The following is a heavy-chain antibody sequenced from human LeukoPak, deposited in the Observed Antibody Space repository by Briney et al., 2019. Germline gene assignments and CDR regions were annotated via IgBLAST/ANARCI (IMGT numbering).Heavy chain of an antibody. Sequence: GGSLRLSCAASGFTFSSYDMHWVRQATGKGLEWVSAIGTAGDTYYPGSVKGRFTISRENAKNSLYLQMNSLRAGDTAVYYCARPNRFLEWGTDAFDIWGQGTMVTVSS. V-gene: IGHV3-13*01. CDR3: ARPNRFLEWGTDAFDI. D-gene: IGHD3-3*01. J-gene: IGHJ3*02. CDR1: GFTFSSYD. CDR2: IGTAGDT.